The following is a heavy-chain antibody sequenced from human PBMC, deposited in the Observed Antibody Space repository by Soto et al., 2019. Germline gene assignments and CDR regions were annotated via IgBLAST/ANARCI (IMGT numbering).Heavy chain of an antibody. V-gene: IGHV6-1*01. CDR2: TYYRSKWYN. Sequence: SQTLSLTCAISGDSVSSNSAAWNWIRQSPSRGLEWLGRTYYRSKWYNDYAVSVKSRITINPDTSKNQFSLQLNSVTPEGTAVYYCARIAAAGTSEGYYYYYGMDVWGQGTTVTVSS. CDR1: GDSVSSNSAA. J-gene: IGHJ6*02. CDR3: ARIAAAGTSEGYYYYYGMDV. D-gene: IGHD6-13*01.